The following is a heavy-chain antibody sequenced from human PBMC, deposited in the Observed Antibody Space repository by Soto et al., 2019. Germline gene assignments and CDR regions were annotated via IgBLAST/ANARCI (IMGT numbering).Heavy chain of an antibody. J-gene: IGHJ5*02. CDR2: IYYSGST. Sequence: SETLSLTCTVSGGSISSYYWSWIRQPPGKGLDWIGYIYYSGSTNYNPSLKSRVTISVDTSKNQVSLKLSSVTAADTAVYFCARGTPSPLIVRSSRGPWFDPWGQGTLVTVSS. V-gene: IGHV4-59*08. CDR1: GGSISSYY. D-gene: IGHD2-15*01. CDR3: ARGTPSPLIVRSSRGPWFDP.